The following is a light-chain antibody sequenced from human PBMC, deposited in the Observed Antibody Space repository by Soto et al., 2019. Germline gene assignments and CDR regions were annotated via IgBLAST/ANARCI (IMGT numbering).Light chain of an antibody. CDR3: SSYTSSSTVHVV. CDR2: DVS. Sequence: QSVLTQPASVSGSPGQSITISCTGTSSDVGGYNYVSWYQQHPGKAPKLMIYDVSNRPSGVSNRFSGSKSGNTASLTISGLQAEDEADYYCSSYTSSSTVHVVFGGGTKLTV. V-gene: IGLV2-14*01. CDR1: SSDVGGYNY. J-gene: IGLJ2*01.